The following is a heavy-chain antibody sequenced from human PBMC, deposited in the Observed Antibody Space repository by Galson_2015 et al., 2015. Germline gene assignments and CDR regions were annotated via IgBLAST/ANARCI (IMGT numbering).Heavy chain of an antibody. CDR3: TTDGTYYDYVWGSYRSQFDY. CDR1: GFTFSNAW. D-gene: IGHD3-16*02. J-gene: IGHJ4*02. Sequence: SLRLSCAASGFTFSNAWMSWVRQAPGKGLEWVGRIKSKTDGGTTDYAAPVKGRFTISRDDSKNTLYLQMNSLKTEDTAVYYCTTDGTYYDYVWGSYRSQFDYWGQGTLVTVSS. V-gene: IGHV3-15*01. CDR2: IKSKTDGGTT.